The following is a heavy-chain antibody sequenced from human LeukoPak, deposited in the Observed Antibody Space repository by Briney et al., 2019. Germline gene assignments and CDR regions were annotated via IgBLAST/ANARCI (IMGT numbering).Heavy chain of an antibody. CDR1: GGSFSGYY. Sequence: SETLSLTCAVYGGSFSGYYWSWIRQPPGKGLEWIGEINHSGSTNYNPSLKSRVTISVDTSKNQFSLKLSSVTAADTAVYYCANYVLGAFDIWGQGTMVTVSS. CDR3: ANYVLGAFDI. CDR2: INHSGST. J-gene: IGHJ3*02. D-gene: IGHD2/OR15-2a*01. V-gene: IGHV4-34*01.